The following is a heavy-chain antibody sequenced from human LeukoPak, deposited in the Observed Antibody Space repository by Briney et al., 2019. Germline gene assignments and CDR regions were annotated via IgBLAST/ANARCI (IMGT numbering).Heavy chain of an antibody. CDR1: GFDFSSYT. J-gene: IGHJ4*02. V-gene: IGHV3-30*14. CDR3: AKDPRSFVGRPPDS. Sequence: PGGSLRLSCVGSGFDFSSYTMNWVRQAPGKGLEWLTFISYNGRNEFYADSVKGRFTVSRDNSKSALYVQMNSLRPEDTAVYYCAKDPRSFVGRPPDSWGQGTLVTVSS. D-gene: IGHD2-15*01. CDR2: ISYNGRNE.